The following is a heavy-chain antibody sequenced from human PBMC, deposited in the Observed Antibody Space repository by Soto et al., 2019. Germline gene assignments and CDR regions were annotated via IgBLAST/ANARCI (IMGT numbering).Heavy chain of an antibody. CDR3: AGRRTISMNY. D-gene: IGHD3-22*01. CDR2: VSYSGNT. Sequence: QVQLQESRPGLVKPSETLSLTCTVSGGSISTYYWSWVRQPPGKGLEWIGYVSYSGNTNYNPSLKSRITISVDTSKNQFSLTLISVTAADTAVYFCAGRRTISMNYWGQGTLVTVSS. J-gene: IGHJ4*02. V-gene: IGHV4-59*01. CDR1: GGSISTYY.